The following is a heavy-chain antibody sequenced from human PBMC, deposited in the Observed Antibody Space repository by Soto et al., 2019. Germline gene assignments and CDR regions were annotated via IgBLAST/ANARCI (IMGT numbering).Heavy chain of an antibody. V-gene: IGHV3-23*01. Sequence: PGGSLRLSCAASGFTFSNYVLSWVRQAPGKGLEWVSAISGTGGSTYYADSVKGRFAISRDNSKNTLYVQMNSLRVEDTAVYYCAKEGNRVRGPDHWGQGTLVTVSS. D-gene: IGHD3-10*01. CDR1: GFTFSNYV. J-gene: IGHJ5*02. CDR2: ISGTGGST. CDR3: AKEGNRVRGPDH.